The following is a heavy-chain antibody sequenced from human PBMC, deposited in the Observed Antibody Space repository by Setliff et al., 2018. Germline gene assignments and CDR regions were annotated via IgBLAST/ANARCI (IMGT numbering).Heavy chain of an antibody. CDR2: ISYSGIT. Sequence: SETLSLTCTVSGDSINDYYWSWIRQPPGKGLEWIGFISYSGITTYNVSLKSRVSISVDTSKNQLSLTLSSVTAADTAVYYCARGRLLYVGDSHYFDNWGQGTLVTVSS. V-gene: IGHV4-59*01. J-gene: IGHJ4*02. CDR1: GDSINDYY. CDR3: ARGRLLYVGDSHYFDN. D-gene: IGHD4-17*01.